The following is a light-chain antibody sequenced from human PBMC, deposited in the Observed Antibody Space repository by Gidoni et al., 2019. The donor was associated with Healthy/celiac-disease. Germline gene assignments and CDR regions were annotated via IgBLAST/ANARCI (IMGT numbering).Light chain of an antibody. V-gene: IGLV3-21*02. Sequence: SYVLTQPTSESVAPGQTARITCGGNHIGSKSVHWYQQKTGQAPVLVFYDDSARPSGIPERFSGSNSGNTATLTISRVEVGDEADYYCQVWDSSSDHVVFGGGTKLTVL. CDR2: DDS. CDR3: QVWDSSSDHVV. J-gene: IGLJ2*01. CDR1: HIGSKS.